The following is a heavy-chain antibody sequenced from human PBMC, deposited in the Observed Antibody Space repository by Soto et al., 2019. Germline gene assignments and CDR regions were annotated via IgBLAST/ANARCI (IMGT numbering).Heavy chain of an antibody. J-gene: IGHJ4*02. CDR3: AKDRFGQQLVSHLGY. CDR1: GFTFSSYA. D-gene: IGHD6-13*01. V-gene: IGHV3-23*01. Sequence: EVQLLESGGGLVQPGGSLRLSCAASGFTFSSYAMSWVRQAPGKGLEWVSAISGSGGSTYYADCVKGRFTISRDNSKNTLYLQMNSLRAEDTAVYYCAKDRFGQQLVSHLGYWGQGTLVTVSS. CDR2: ISGSGGST.